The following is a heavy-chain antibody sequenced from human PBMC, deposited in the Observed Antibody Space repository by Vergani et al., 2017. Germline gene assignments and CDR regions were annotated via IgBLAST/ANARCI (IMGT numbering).Heavy chain of an antibody. CDR3: ARDIYYYDSSGYFRPYYFDY. CDR2: IIPIFGTA. V-gene: IGHV1-69*01. D-gene: IGHD3-22*01. J-gene: IGHJ4*02. CDR1: GGTFSSYA. Sequence: QVQLVQSGAEVKKPGSSVKVSCKASGGTFSSYAISWVRQAPGQGLEWMGGIIPIFGTANYAQKFQGRVTITADESTSTAYMELSSLRSEDTAVYYCARDIYYYDSSGYFRPYYFDYWGQGTLVTVSS.